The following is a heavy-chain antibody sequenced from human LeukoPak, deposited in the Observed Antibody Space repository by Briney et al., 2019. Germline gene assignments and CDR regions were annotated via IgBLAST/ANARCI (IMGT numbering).Heavy chain of an antibody. CDR1: GYTFTGYY. CDR2: ISAYNGYT. J-gene: IGHJ1*01. D-gene: IGHD6-19*01. Sequence: ASVKVSCKASGYTFTGYYMHWVRQAPGQGLEWMGWISAYNGYTNYAQKLQGRVTMTTDTSTSTAYMELRSLRSDDTAVYYCATDKQWLVPRSEYFQHWGQGTLVTVSS. CDR3: ATDKQWLVPRSEYFQH. V-gene: IGHV1-18*04.